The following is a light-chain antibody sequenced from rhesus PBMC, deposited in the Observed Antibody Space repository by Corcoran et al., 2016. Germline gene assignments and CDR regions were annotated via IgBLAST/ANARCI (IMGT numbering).Light chain of an antibody. J-gene: IGKJ2*01. Sequence: DIQMTQSPSSLSASVGDKVTITCRASQGISSWLAWYQQKPGKAPKLLIYAASSLQSGVPSSFSGSGSGTDYTLTISSLQPEEFATYYCQQGYNTPYSFGQGTKVEIK. V-gene: IGKV1-18*01. CDR1: QGISSW. CDR2: AAS. CDR3: QQGYNTPYS.